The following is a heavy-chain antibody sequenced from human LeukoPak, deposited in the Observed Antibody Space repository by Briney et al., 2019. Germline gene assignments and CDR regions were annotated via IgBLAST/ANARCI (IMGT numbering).Heavy chain of an antibody. CDR3: AKRAYRIAAAVYYMDV. D-gene: IGHD6-13*01. J-gene: IGHJ6*03. Sequence: PGGSLRLSCAASGFTFSDYGMHWVRQAPGKGLEWVAILSYDGSNKYYADSVKGRFTISRDNSKNTLFLQMNSLRAEDTAVYYCAKRAYRIAAAVYYMDVWGKGTTVTISS. CDR1: GFTFSDYG. V-gene: IGHV3-30*18. CDR2: LSYDGSNK.